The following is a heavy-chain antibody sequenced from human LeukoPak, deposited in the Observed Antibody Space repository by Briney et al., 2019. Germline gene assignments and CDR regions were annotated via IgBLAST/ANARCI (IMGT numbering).Heavy chain of an antibody. CDR2: ISSNGGSM. D-gene: IGHD1-1*01. J-gene: IGHJ4*02. V-gene: IGHV3-64D*06. CDR1: GFTFSSYA. Sequence: GGSLRLSCSASGFTFSSYAIQWVRQAPGKGLEYVSAISSNGGSMYYADSVKGRFTISRDNSKNTLYLQMSSLRAEDTAVYYCVPPPNELALHSWGQGTLVTVSS. CDR3: VPPPNELALHS.